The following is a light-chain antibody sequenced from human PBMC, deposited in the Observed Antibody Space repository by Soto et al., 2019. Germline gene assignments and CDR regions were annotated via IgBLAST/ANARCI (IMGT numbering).Light chain of an antibody. V-gene: IGKV3-20*01. CDR2: GAS. CDR1: QSVSSSH. Sequence: EIVLTQSPGTLSLSPGERATLSCRASQSVSSSHLAWYQQKPGQAPRLLIYGASSRATGIPDRFSGSGSGTDFTLTISRLENEDFAVYYCQHYGRSPTFGQENKVDIK. J-gene: IGKJ1*01. CDR3: QHYGRSPT.